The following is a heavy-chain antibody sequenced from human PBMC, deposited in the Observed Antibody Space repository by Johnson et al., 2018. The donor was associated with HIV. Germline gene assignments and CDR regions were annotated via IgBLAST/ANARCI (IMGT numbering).Heavy chain of an antibody. CDR1: GFTFSSYT. CDR3: AVWELGLGIDFDI. D-gene: IGHD1-26*01. V-gene: IGHV3-30*04. J-gene: IGHJ3*02. Sequence: QVQLVESGGGVVQPGRSLRLSCAASGFTFSSYTVHWVRQAPGKGLEWVALISYDGSNKNYADSVKGRFTVSRDNSKNTVYLQMNSLRDEDTSVYYCAVWELGLGIDFDIWGQGTMVTVSS. CDR2: ISYDGSNK.